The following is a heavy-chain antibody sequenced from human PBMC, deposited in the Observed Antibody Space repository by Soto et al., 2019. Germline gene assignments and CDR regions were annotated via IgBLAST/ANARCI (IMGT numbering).Heavy chain of an antibody. V-gene: IGHV3-9*01. CDR3: ARPGATDALDI. CDR1: GFTFDDYA. Sequence: SLRLSCAASGFTFDDYAMHWVRQAPGKGLEWVSGISWNSGSIGYADSVKGRFTISRDNAKNSLYLQMNSLRAEDTALYYCARPGATDALDIWGQGTMVTVSS. D-gene: IGHD1-26*01. CDR2: ISWNSGSI. J-gene: IGHJ3*02.